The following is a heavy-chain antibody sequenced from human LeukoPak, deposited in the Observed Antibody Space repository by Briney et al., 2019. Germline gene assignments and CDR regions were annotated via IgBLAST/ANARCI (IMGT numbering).Heavy chain of an antibody. D-gene: IGHD1-26*01. CDR3: ARGGGGAKAFYFDY. J-gene: IGHJ4*02. Sequence: SETLSLTCAVYGGSFSGYHWTWIRQSPGKGLEWIGDIDNNGITNYNPSLKSRVTMSVDTTRKRFSLRLTSESAADTGVYYCARGGGGAKAFYFDYWGQGSLVTVSS. CDR1: GGSFSGYH. V-gene: IGHV4-34*01. CDR2: IDNNGIT.